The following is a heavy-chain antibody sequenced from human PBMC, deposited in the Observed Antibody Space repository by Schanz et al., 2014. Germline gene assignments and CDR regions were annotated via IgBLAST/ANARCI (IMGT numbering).Heavy chain of an antibody. J-gene: IGHJ3*02. V-gene: IGHV1-2*06. Sequence: QVQLVQSGAEVKKLGASVKVSCKASGYTFTDYYMHWVRQAPGQGLEWMGRINPNSGGTNYAQKFQGRVTMTRDTSISTAYMEMSMLISDDTAVYYCAREMLDIVATMDDDAFDIWGQGTMVTVSS. D-gene: IGHD5-12*01. CDR1: GYTFTDYY. CDR2: INPNSGGT. CDR3: AREMLDIVATMDDDAFDI.